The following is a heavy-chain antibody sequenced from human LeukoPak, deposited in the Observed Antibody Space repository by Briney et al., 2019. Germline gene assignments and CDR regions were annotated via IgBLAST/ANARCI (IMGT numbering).Heavy chain of an antibody. Sequence: APVKVSCKASRYTFTTYGISWVRHAPGQGLEWMGWISPYNVNTNYAQKLQGRVTITTDTSTTTAYMELRSLRSDDTAVYYCAREMATIVNQFDYWGQGTLVTVSS. CDR3: AREMATIVNQFDY. CDR2: ISPYNVNT. J-gene: IGHJ4*02. D-gene: IGHD5-24*01. V-gene: IGHV1-18*01. CDR1: RYTFTTYG.